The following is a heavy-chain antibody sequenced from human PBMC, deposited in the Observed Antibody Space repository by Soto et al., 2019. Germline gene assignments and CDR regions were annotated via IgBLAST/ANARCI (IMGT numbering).Heavy chain of an antibody. Sequence: EVQLVESGGGLVKPGGSLRLSCAASGFTFTRYSMNWVRQAPGKGLEWVSSISSTTNYIYYGDSMKGRFTISRDNAKNSLYLKMNSLRAEDTAVYYCAREYEDLTSNFDYWGQGTLVTVSS. V-gene: IGHV3-21*06. CDR2: ISSTTNYI. D-gene: IGHD3-3*01. CDR1: GFTFTRYS. CDR3: AREYEDLTSNFDY. J-gene: IGHJ4*02.